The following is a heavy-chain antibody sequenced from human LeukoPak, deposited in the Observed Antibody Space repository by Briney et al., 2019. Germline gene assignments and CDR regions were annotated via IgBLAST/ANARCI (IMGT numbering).Heavy chain of an antibody. CDR1: FIFSTYA. J-gene: IGHJ6*02. V-gene: IGHV3-23*01. Sequence: GGSLRLSCAASFIFSTYAMNWVRQAPGKGLEWVSAISDSGGITYYADSVKGRFTISRDNSKNTLYLQMNSPRAEDTAIYYCAKASAVRGYYYHGMDVWGQGTTVTVSS. CDR3: AKASAVRGYYYHGMDV. D-gene: IGHD3-10*02. CDR2: ISDSGGIT.